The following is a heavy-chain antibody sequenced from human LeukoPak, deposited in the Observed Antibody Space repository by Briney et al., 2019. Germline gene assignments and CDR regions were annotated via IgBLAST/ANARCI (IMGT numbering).Heavy chain of an antibody. V-gene: IGHV1-18*01. CDR1: GYTFTSYG. CDR2: ISAYNGNT. J-gene: IGHJ6*02. Sequence: GASVKVSCKASGYTFTSYGISWVRQAPGQGLEWMGWISAYNGNTNYAQKLQGRVTMTTDTSTSTAYMELRSLRSDDTAVYYCARDGLVQGYYYYYGMDVWGQGTTVTVSS. D-gene: IGHD6-13*01. CDR3: ARDGLVQGYYYYYGMDV.